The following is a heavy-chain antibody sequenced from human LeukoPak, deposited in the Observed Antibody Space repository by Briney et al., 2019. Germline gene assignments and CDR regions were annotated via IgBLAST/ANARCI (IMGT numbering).Heavy chain of an antibody. CDR3: AKDRYYDILTGYIDY. V-gene: IGHV3-30*02. D-gene: IGHD3-9*01. CDR1: GFTFSSYG. CDR2: IRYDGSNK. J-gene: IGHJ4*02. Sequence: GGSLRLSCAASGFTFSSYGMHWVRQAPGKRLEWVAFIRYDGSNKYYADSVKGRFTISRDNSKNTLYLQMNSLRAEDTAVYYCAKDRYYDILTGYIDYWGQGTLVTVSS.